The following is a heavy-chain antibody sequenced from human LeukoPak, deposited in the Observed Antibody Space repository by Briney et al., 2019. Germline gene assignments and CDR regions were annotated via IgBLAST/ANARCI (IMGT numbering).Heavy chain of an antibody. CDR2: IYSGGST. Sequence: GGSLRLSCAASGFTVSSNYMSWVRQAPGKGLEWVSVIYSGGSTYYADSVKGRFTISRDNSKNTLYLQMNSLRAEDTAVYYCARESPGIAVAGSFDYWGQGTLVTVSS. D-gene: IGHD6-19*01. CDR3: ARESPGIAVAGSFDY. CDR1: GFTVSSNY. V-gene: IGHV3-53*01. J-gene: IGHJ4*02.